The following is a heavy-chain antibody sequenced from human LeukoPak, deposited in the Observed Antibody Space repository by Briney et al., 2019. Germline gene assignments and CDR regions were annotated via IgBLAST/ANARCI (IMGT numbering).Heavy chain of an antibody. CDR3: ARVGVDTAMVYFDY. CDR1: GGSISSYY. Sequence: SETLSLTCTVSGGSISSYYWSWIRQPPGKGLEWIGYIYYSGSTNYNPSLKSRVTISVDTSKNQFSLKLSSVTAADTAVYYCARVGVDTAMVYFDYWGQGTLVTVSS. V-gene: IGHV4-59*01. CDR2: IYYSGST. D-gene: IGHD5-18*01. J-gene: IGHJ4*02.